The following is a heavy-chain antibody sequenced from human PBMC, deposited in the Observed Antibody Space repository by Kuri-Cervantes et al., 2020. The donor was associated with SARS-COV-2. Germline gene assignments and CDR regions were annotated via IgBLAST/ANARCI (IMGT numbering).Heavy chain of an antibody. J-gene: IGHJ5*02. CDR1: GGSISSHY. Sequence: ESLKISCTVSGGSISSHYWSWIRQPPGRGLGWIGYIYYSGSTNYNPSLKSRVTISVDTSKNQFSLKLSSVTAADTAVYYCARDPNANHNNWFDPWGQGTLVTVSS. V-gene: IGHV4-59*11. CDR3: ARDPNANHNNWFDP. CDR2: IYYSGST. D-gene: IGHD4/OR15-4a*01.